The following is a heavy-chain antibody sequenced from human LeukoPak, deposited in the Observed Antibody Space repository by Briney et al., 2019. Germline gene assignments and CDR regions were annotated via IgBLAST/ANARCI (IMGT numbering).Heavy chain of an antibody. CDR3: ARDKFPLVGATGDDAFDI. V-gene: IGHV4-4*02. D-gene: IGHD1-26*01. CDR2: IYHSGST. J-gene: IGHJ3*02. CDR1: GGSISSSNW. Sequence: SETLSLTCAVSGGSISSSNWWSWVRQPPGKGLEWIGEIYHSGSTNYNPSLKSRVTISVDKSMNQFSLKLSSVTAADTAVYYCARDKFPLVGATGDDAFDIWGQGTMVAVSS.